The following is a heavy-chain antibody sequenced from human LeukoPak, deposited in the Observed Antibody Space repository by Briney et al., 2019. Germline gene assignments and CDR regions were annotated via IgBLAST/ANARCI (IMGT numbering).Heavy chain of an antibody. CDR2: IYYSGST. J-gene: IGHJ4*02. D-gene: IGHD6-13*01. CDR1: GGSISSYY. CDR3: ARGGQQLVPFDY. Sequence: SETLSLTCTVSGGSISSYYWGWIRQPPGKGLEWIGYIYYSGSTNYNPSLKSRVTISVDTSKNQFSLKLSSVTAADTAVYYCARGGQQLVPFDYWGQGTLVTVSS. V-gene: IGHV4-59*01.